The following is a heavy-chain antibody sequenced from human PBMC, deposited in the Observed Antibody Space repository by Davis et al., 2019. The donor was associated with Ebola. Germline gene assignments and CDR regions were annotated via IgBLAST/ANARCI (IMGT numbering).Heavy chain of an antibody. CDR2: INPSGGST. D-gene: IGHD7-27*01. CDR1: GYTFTSYG. J-gene: IGHJ6*04. Sequence: ASVKVSCKASGYTFTSYGINWVRQAPGQGLEWMGVINPSGGSTTYEQKFQGRVTMTRDTSTSTVYMVLRSLRSEDTAVYYCARETGDGGGMDVWGKGTTVTVSS. CDR3: ARETGDGGGMDV. V-gene: IGHV1-46*01.